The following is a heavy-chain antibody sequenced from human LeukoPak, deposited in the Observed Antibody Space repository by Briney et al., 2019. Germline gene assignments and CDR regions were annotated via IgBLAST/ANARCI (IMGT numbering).Heavy chain of an antibody. Sequence: ASVKVSCKVSGYTLAELSIHWVRQAPGKGLEWMGGFDPEDGETIYAQKFQGRVTMTEDTSTDTAYMELSSLRSDDTAVYYCARDWAAKYYYDSSGFSAPGGYWGQGTLVTVSS. CDR1: GYTLAELS. CDR2: FDPEDGET. J-gene: IGHJ4*02. CDR3: ARDWAAKYYYDSSGFSAPGGY. D-gene: IGHD3-22*01. V-gene: IGHV1-24*01.